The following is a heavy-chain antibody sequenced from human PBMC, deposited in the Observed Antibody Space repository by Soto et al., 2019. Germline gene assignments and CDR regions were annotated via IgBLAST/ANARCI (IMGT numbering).Heavy chain of an antibody. CDR3: ARASLLRYYPSGINV. Sequence: PSDTLSLTCTVSGGSIRSGSYYWRLIRQPPGKGLEWIGYIYYSGSTNYNPSLKSRVTISVDTSKNQFSLKLSSVTAADTAVYYCARASLLRYYPSGINVWGQGTTVTVSS. CDR1: GGSIRSGSYY. CDR2: IYYSGST. J-gene: IGHJ6*02. V-gene: IGHV4-61*01. D-gene: IGHD3-9*01.